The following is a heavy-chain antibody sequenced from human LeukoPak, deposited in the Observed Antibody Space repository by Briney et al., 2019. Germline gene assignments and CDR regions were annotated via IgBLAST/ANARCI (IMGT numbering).Heavy chain of an antibody. CDR3: ARADYSGSYHFDY. CDR1: GFTVSSNY. J-gene: IGHJ4*02. V-gene: IGHV3-66*01. D-gene: IGHD1-26*01. CDR2: IYSGGST. Sequence: GGSLRLSYAASGFTVSSNYMSWVRQAPGKGLEWVSVIYSGGSTYYADSVKGRFTISRDNSKNTLYLQMNSLRAEDTAVYYCARADYSGSYHFDYWGQGTLVTVSS.